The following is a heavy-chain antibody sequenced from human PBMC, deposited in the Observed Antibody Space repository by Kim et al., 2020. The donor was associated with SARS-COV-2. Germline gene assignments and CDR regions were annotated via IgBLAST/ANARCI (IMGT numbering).Heavy chain of an antibody. J-gene: IGHJ4*02. D-gene: IGHD3-10*01. V-gene: IGHV4-31*03. CDR3: ARDQRWSWGFDY. Sequence: SETLSLICSVSGDSISSGVNFWSWIRQHPRKGLEWIGYINYSGSTYYNPSLKSRTSISVDTSKNQFSLKLTSVSAADTAVYYCARDQRWSWGFDYWGQGILVTVSS. CDR1: GDSISSGVNF. CDR2: INYSGST.